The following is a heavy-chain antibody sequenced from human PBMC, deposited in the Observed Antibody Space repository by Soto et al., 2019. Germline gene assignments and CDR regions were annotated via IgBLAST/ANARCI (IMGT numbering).Heavy chain of an antibody. CDR2: IYPGDSDT. V-gene: IGHV5-51*01. CDR3: ARSPRGTAHDY. Sequence: GGALKISGEGSGYSVSNSRIARGRQMPGKGLEWMGIIYPGDSDTRYSPSFQGQVTISADKSISTAYLQWSSLKASDTAMYYCARSPRGTAHDYWGQGTLVTVSS. J-gene: IGHJ4*02. CDR1: GYSVSNSR.